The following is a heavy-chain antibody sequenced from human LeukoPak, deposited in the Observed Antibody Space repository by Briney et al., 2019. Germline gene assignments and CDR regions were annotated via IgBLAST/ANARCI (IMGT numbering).Heavy chain of an antibody. J-gene: IGHJ5*02. D-gene: IGHD3-22*01. V-gene: IGHV4-59*08. CDR3: ARTCYYDSGGYLNNWFDP. Sequence: SETLSLTCTVSGGSISSYYWSWIRQTPGTGLEWIGYIYDSGSTNYNPSLKSRVTIVVDTSKNQFSLKLSSVTAADTALYYCARTCYYDSGGYLNNWFDPWGQGTLVTVSS. CDR2: IYDSGST. CDR1: GGSISSYY.